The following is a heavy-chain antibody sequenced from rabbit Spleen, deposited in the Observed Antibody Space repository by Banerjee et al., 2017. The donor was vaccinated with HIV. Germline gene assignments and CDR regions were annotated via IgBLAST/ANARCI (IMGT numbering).Heavy chain of an antibody. CDR2: IYAGSSGST. Sequence: QSLEESGGDLVKPGASLTLTCKASGFDFTSTYYMCWVRQAPGKGLEWIACIYAGSSGSTYYASWAKGRFTISKPSSTTVTLQMTSLTAADTATYFCARDTASSFSSYGMALWGPGPLVPS. V-gene: IGHV1S40*01. J-gene: IGHJ6*01. D-gene: IGHD8-1*01. CDR3: ARDTASSFSSYGMAL. CDR1: GFDFTSTYY.